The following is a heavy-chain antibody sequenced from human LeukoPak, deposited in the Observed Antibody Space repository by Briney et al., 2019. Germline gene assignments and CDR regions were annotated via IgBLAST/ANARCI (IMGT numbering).Heavy chain of an antibody. CDR1: RFTFSIYW. Sequence: GGSLRLSCVASRFTFSIYWMSWVRQAPGKGLEWVANIKQDGREEYYVDSVKGRFSISRDNAKNSLYLQMNSLRAEDTAVYYCARERMGPRGTFDIWGQGTMVTVSS. V-gene: IGHV3-7*01. CDR3: ARERMGPRGTFDI. D-gene: IGHD3-16*01. CDR2: IKQDGREE. J-gene: IGHJ3*02.